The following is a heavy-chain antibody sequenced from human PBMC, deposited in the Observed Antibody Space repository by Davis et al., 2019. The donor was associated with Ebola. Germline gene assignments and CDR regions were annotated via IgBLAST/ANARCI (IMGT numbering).Heavy chain of an antibody. CDR2: IYYSGST. CDR1: GGSISSYY. V-gene: IGHV4-39*01. Sequence: SETLSLTCTVSGGSISSYYWGWIRQPPGKGLEWIGSIYYSGSTYYNPSLKSRVTISVDTSKNQFSLKLSSVTAADTAVYYCARHDLPTYFDYWGQGTLVTVSS. D-gene: IGHD1-1*01. J-gene: IGHJ4*02. CDR3: ARHDLPTYFDY.